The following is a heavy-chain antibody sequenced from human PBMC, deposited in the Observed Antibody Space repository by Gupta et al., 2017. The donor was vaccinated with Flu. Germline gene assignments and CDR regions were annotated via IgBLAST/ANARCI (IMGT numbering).Heavy chain of an antibody. CDR3: AKDGPWTASCPYYCYYMDV. CDR1: GFTFRGFG. CDR2: ISSDGSHK. J-gene: IGHJ6*03. Sequence: QMQLVESGGGVVRFGTSLSLSVAASGFTFRGFGMHWVRTAPGKGLEWVADISSDGSHKDYADSVRGRFTISRDNSKNTLSLEMDSLRVEDTAVYYCAKDGPWTASCPYYCYYMDVWGKGTTVTVSS. D-gene: IGHD2-2*01. V-gene: IGHV3-30*18.